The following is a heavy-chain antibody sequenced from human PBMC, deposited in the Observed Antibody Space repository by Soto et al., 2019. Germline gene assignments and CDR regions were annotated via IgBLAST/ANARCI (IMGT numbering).Heavy chain of an antibody. J-gene: IGHJ6*02. CDR2: INPNSGGT. CDR3: ARGGESETDGSYYYGMDV. Sequence: GASVKVSCKASGYTFTGYYMHWVRQAPGQGLEWMGWINPNSGGTNYAQKFQGRVTMTRDTSISTAYMELTRLRSDDTAVYYCARGGESETDGSYYYGMDVWGQGTTVTVSS. CDR1: GYTFTGYY. V-gene: IGHV1-2*02. D-gene: IGHD3-10*01.